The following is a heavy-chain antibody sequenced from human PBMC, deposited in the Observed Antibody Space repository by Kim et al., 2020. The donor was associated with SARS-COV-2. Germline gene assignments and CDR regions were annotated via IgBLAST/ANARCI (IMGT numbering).Heavy chain of an antibody. Sequence: GGSLRLSCAASGFTFSNYWMHWVRQVPGKGLVWVSRINSDGSSTSYADSVKGRFTISRDNTKNTMFLQMNRLRAEETAVYYCALFYGSGDYRKSYYFDSWGQGTLVTAS. J-gene: IGHJ4*02. CDR2: INSDGSST. CDR3: ALFYGSGDYRKSYYFDS. D-gene: IGHD3-10*01. CDR1: GFTFSNYW. V-gene: IGHV3-74*01.